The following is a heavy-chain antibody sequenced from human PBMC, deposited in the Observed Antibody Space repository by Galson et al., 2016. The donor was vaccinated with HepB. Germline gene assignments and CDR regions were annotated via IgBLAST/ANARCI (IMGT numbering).Heavy chain of an antibody. CDR3: ATEDPRGMFGVVLSSGWFDT. Sequence: ETLSITCAVYGVSFSPYYWSWIRQPPGKGLEWIGEINHSESTNYNPSLESRVTMSVDSSKNQFSLKLSSVTAADTAIYFCATEDPRGMFGVVLSSGWFDTWGQGTLVTVSS. V-gene: IGHV4-34*01. CDR2: INHSEST. CDR1: GVSFSPYY. J-gene: IGHJ5*02. D-gene: IGHD2/OR15-2a*01.